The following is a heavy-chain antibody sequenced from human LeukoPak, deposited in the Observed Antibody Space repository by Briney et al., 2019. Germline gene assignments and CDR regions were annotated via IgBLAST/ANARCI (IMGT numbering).Heavy chain of an antibody. V-gene: IGHV3-48*03. Sequence: PGGSLRLSCAASGFTFSSYEMNWVRQAPGKGLEWVSYISSSSSYIYYADSVKGRFTISRDNAKNTLHLQMNSLRAEDTAVYYCAKSRIVLVHYFDYWGQGTLVTVSS. CDR1: GFTFSSYE. CDR3: AKSRIVLVHYFDY. CDR2: ISSSSSYI. D-gene: IGHD1-26*01. J-gene: IGHJ4*02.